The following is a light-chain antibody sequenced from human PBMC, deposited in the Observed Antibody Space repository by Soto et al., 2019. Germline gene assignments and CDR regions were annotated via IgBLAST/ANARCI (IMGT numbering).Light chain of an antibody. CDR2: DAS. Sequence: EIVLTQSPGTRSLSPGERATLSCRASQSVSSSYLAWYQQKPGQAPRLLIYDASSRATGIPDRFSGSGSGTDFTLTINRLEPEDFAVYYCQQYGSSLYTFGQGTKLEIK. CDR3: QQYGSSLYT. J-gene: IGKJ2*01. CDR1: QSVSSSY. V-gene: IGKV3-20*01.